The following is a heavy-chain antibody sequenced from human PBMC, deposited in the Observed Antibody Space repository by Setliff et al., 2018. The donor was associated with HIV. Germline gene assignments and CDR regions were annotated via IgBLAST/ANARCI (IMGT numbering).Heavy chain of an antibody. J-gene: IGHJ6*02. CDR1: GYTFTSYA. CDR3: ASGYPSGWYYYGMDV. V-gene: IGHV1-2*06. D-gene: IGHD5-18*01. CDR2: INPNSGGT. Sequence: GASVKVSCKASGYTFTSYAMNWVRQAPGQGLEWMGRINPNSGGTNYAQKFQGRVTMTRDTAISTANMELSSLRSEDTAVYYCASGYPSGWYYYGMDVWGQGTTVTVS.